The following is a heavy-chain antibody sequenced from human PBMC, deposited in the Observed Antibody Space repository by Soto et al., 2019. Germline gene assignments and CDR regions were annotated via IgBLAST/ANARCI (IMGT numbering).Heavy chain of an antibody. V-gene: IGHV3-48*02. Sequence: GGSLRLSCVASGFSFSRNNIHWVRQPQGKGREWVAYVTTSGDTMFYADSVEGRFAISRDVAKNSVHLQMNSLGDEDTAVYYCVREEASGSSGLTYHYYYNGMDVWGQGTTVTVS. J-gene: IGHJ6*02. CDR2: VTTSGDTM. CDR1: GFSFSRNN. D-gene: IGHD3-10*01. CDR3: VREEASGSSGLTYHYYYNGMDV.